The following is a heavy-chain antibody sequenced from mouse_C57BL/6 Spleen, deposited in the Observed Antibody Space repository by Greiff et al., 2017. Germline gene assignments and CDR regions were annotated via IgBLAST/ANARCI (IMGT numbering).Heavy chain of an antibody. CDR2: IDPSDSYT. V-gene: IGHV1-50*01. J-gene: IGHJ2*01. CDR3: GTPCERDY. CDR1: GYTFTSYW. Sequence: VQLQQPGAELVKPGASVKLSCKASGYTFTSYWMKWVKQRTGQGLEWIGEIDPSDSYTNYNQKFKGKATLTVDTSSSTAYMQLSNLTSEDSAVYYCGTPCERDYLGQGTTPTVSS.